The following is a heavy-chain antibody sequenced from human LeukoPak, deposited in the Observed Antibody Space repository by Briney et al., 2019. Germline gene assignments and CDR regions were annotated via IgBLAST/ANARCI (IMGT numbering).Heavy chain of an antibody. J-gene: IGHJ4*02. V-gene: IGHV4-59*11. CDR2: IYYSGST. CDR3: ASRLAAAGRYYFDY. Sequence: SQTLSLTCTVSGRSISSHYWSWIRQPPGKGLEWIGYIYYSGSTNYNPSLKSRVTISVGTSKNQFSLMRSSVTAVDTSVYYCASRLAAAGRYYFDYWGQGTLVTVSS. D-gene: IGHD6-13*01. CDR1: GRSISSHY.